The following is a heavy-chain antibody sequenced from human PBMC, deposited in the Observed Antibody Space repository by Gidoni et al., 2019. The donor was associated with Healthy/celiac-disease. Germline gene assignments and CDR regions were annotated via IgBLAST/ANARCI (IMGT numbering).Heavy chain of an antibody. CDR3: AAGGVTMVRGVSYYFDY. J-gene: IGHJ4*02. V-gene: IGHV4-39*02. CDR1: GGSIRSRSYY. CDR2: IYYSGST. Sequence: QLQLQKSGPGLVKPSETLSLTCTVSGGSIRSRSYYWGWIRQPPGKGLEWIGSIYYSGSTYYNPSLKSRVTISVDTSKNHFSLKLSSVTAADTAVYYCAAGGVTMVRGVSYYFDYWGQGTLVTVSS. D-gene: IGHD3-10*01.